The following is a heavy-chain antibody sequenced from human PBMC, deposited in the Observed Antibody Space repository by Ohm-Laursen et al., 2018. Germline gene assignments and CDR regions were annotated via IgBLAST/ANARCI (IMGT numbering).Heavy chain of an antibody. Sequence: SLRLSCSASGFMFSTSWMIWVRQAPGKRLEWVAAIRDDGSDKYYVDSVKGRFTISRDNSKNTLYLQMNSLRAEDTAVYYCARDTSTYYYDSSGYYFPYYYGMDVWGQGTTVTVS. V-gene: IGHV3-7*01. CDR1: GFMFSTSW. CDR3: ARDTSTYYYDSSGYYFPYYYGMDV. J-gene: IGHJ6*02. D-gene: IGHD3-22*01. CDR2: IRDDGSDK.